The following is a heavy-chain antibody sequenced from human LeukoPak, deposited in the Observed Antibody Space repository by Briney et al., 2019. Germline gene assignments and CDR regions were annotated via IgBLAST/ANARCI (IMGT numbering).Heavy chain of an antibody. CDR1: GFTLSSYW. Sequence: HPGGSLRLSCATSGFTLSSYWMHWVRQVPGKGLEWLSRINNDGVSTSYADSVKGRFTISRDNAKNSLYLQMNSLRAEDTAVYYCARDKSGSYYAEPPIDYWGQGTLVTVSS. J-gene: IGHJ4*02. V-gene: IGHV3-74*01. CDR3: ARDKSGSYYAEPPIDY. CDR2: INNDGVST. D-gene: IGHD1-26*01.